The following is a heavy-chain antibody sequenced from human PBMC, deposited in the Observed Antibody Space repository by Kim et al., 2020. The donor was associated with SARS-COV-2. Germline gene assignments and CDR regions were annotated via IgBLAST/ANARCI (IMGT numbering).Heavy chain of an antibody. D-gene: IGHD1-7*01. J-gene: IGHJ4*02. V-gene: IGHV3-11*01. CDR2: IGNGGRTI. CDR1: GFTFNDYY. Sequence: GGSLRLSCAASGFTFNDYYMSWMRQAPGKGLEWVSYIGNGGRTIYYADSVKGRFSISRDNAKNSLYLQMNSLRAEDTAVYYCARIRYKWNYGLDYWGQGTLVTVSS. CDR3: ARIRYKWNYGLDY.